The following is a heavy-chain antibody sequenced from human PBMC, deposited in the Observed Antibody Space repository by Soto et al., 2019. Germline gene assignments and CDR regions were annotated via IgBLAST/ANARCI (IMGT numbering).Heavy chain of an antibody. CDR3: ARRTDYYYYYTMDV. CDR2: MNPNSGDT. J-gene: IGHJ6*02. D-gene: IGHD2-21*02. CDR1: GYTFTNFD. Sequence: QVQLVQSGAEVKKPGASVKVSCKASGYTFTNFDINWVRQATGQGLEWMGWMNPNSGDTGYAQTFQGRVTMTRNTSISTAFMELSSLRSEDTAVYYCARRTDYYYYYTMDVWGQGTTVTVSS. V-gene: IGHV1-8*01.